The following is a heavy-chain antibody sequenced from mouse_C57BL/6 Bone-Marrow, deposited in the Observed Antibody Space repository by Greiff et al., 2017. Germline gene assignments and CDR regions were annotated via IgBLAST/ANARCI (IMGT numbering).Heavy chain of an antibody. CDR2: IRNKANGYTT. Sequence: VQLVESGGGLVQPGGSLSLSCAASGFTFTDYYMSWVRQPPGKALEWLGFIRNKANGYTTEYSASVKGRFTISRDNSQSILYLQMNALRAEDSATYYWARFDDYERFAYWGQGTLVTVSA. CDR1: GFTFTDYY. J-gene: IGHJ3*01. V-gene: IGHV7-3*01. CDR3: ARFDDYERFAY. D-gene: IGHD2-4*01.